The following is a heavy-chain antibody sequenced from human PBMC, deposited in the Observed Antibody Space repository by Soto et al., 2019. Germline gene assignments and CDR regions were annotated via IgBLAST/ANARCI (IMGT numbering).Heavy chain of an antibody. J-gene: IGHJ3*02. CDR1: GYTFTSYG. CDR3: ARDGMTTVVPFGAFDI. CDR2: ISAYNGNT. D-gene: IGHD4-17*01. Sequence: ASVKVSCKASGYTFTSYGISWVRQAPGQGLEWMGWISAYNGNTNYAQKLQGRVTMTTDTSTSTAYMELRSLRSDDTAVYYCARDGMTTVVPFGAFDIWGQGTMVTVSS. V-gene: IGHV1-18*01.